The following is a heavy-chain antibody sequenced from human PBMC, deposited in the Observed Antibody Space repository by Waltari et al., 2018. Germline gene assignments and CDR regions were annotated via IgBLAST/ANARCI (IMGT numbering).Heavy chain of an antibody. D-gene: IGHD3-22*01. CDR2: IWYDGSNK. Sequence: VQLLESGGGLVQPGRSLRLSCAASGFTFSSYGMHWVRQAPGKGLEWVAVIWYDGSNKYYADSVKGRFTISRDNSKNTRYLQMNSLRAEDTAVYYCARDDYYDSSGNAFDIWGQGTMVTVSS. J-gene: IGHJ3*02. V-gene: IGHV3-33*01. CDR1: GFTFSSYG. CDR3: ARDDYYDSSGNAFDI.